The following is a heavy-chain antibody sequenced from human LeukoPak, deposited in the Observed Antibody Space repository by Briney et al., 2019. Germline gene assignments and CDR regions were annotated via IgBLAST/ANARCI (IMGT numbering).Heavy chain of an antibody. Sequence: PGGSLRLSCEGSGFTFSSYTMNWVRQAPGMGLEWVSSISGSGGTTHYADSVKGRFAISRDKSKNTLYLQMNSLRVEDTAVYYCARDSQTLTTVTNWFDPWGQRTLVTVSS. CDR3: ARDSQTLTTVTNWFDP. CDR2: ISGSGGTT. CDR1: GFTFSSYT. V-gene: IGHV3-23*01. D-gene: IGHD4-17*01. J-gene: IGHJ5*02.